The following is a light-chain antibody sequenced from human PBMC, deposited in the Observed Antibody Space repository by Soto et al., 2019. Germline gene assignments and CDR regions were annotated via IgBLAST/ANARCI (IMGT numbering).Light chain of an antibody. CDR2: GNS. Sequence: QSVLTQPPSVSGAPGQRVTISCTGSSSNIGAGYDLHWYQQLPGTAPKLLIYGNSNRPSGVPDRFSGSKSGTSASLAITGLQAEDEADYYCQSYDSSLSGVGFGGGTKLTVL. CDR3: QSYDSSLSGVG. J-gene: IGLJ2*01. V-gene: IGLV1-40*01. CDR1: SSNIGAGYD.